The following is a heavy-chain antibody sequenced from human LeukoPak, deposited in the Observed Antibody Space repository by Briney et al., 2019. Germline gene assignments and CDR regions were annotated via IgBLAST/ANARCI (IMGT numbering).Heavy chain of an antibody. V-gene: IGHV1-69*04. Sequence: ASVKVSCKASGGTFSSYAISWVRQAPGQGLEWMGRVIPILGIANYAQKFQGRVTITADKSTSTAYMELSSLRSEDTAVYYCARHPPLGELSEEFDYWGQGTLVTVSS. CDR1: GGTFSSYA. J-gene: IGHJ4*02. D-gene: IGHD3-16*02. CDR2: VIPILGIA. CDR3: ARHPPLGELSEEFDY.